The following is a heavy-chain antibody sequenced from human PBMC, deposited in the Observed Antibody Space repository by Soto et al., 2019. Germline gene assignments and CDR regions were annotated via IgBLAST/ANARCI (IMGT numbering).Heavy chain of an antibody. J-gene: IGHJ6*02. D-gene: IGHD1-20*01. CDR2: FDPEDGET. Sequence: ASVKVSCKGSGYTLSELSMHWGRQAHGKGLEWMGGFDPEDGETIYAQKFQGRVTMTEDTSTDTAYMELSSLRSEDTAVYYCATDHGITGTRYYYGMDVWGQGTTVTVSS. CDR3: ATDHGITGTRYYYGMDV. V-gene: IGHV1-24*01. CDR1: GYTLSELS.